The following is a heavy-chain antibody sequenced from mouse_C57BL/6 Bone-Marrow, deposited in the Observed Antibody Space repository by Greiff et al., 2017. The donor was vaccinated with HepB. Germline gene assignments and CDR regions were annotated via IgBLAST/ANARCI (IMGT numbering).Heavy chain of an antibody. D-gene: IGHD2-3*01. CDR2: ISSRGSYT. CDR3: ARRDGRGFAY. V-gene: IGHV5-6*01. CDR1: GFTFSSYG. Sequence: EVQLVESGGDLVKPGGSLKLSCAASGFTFSSYGMSWVRQTPDKRLEWVATISSRGSYTYYPDSVKGRFTISRDNAKNTLYLQMSSLKSEDTAMYYCARRDGRGFAYWGQGTLVTVSA. J-gene: IGHJ3*01.